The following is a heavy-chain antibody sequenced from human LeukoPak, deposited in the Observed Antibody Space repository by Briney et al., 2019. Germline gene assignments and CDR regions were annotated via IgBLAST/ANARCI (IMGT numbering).Heavy chain of an antibody. CDR1: GFTFSSYE. J-gene: IGHJ4*02. D-gene: IGHD3-16*01. Sequence: GGSLRLSCAASGFTFSSYEMNWVRQAPGKGLEWVSYISSSGSTIYYADSVKGRFTISRDNAKNSLYLQMNSLRAEDTAVYYCARNSPGGLMTMEYYFDYWGQGTLVTVSS. CDR3: ARNSPGGLMTMEYYFDY. V-gene: IGHV3-48*03. CDR2: ISSSGSTI.